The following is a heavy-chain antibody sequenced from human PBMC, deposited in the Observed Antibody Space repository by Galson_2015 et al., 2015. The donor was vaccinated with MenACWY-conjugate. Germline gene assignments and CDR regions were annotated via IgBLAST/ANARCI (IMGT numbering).Heavy chain of an antibody. Sequence: QSGAEVKKPGESLRISCKASGYIFTTYWIAWVRQMPGKGLEWMGLISPGDSNTRYSPSFQGQVTISADKSISTAYLQWSSLKASDTAMYYCARHPPGGRGMDVWGQGTTVTVSS. CDR1: GYIFTTYW. V-gene: IGHV5-51*01. D-gene: IGHD1-26*01. CDR2: ISPGDSNT. CDR3: ARHPPGGRGMDV. J-gene: IGHJ6*02.